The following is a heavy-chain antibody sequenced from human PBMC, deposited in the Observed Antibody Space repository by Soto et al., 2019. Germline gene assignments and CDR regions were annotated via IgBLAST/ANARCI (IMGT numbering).Heavy chain of an antibody. CDR2: VKSRILGETT. Sequence: EVQLVESGGDLVKPGGSLRLSCAASGFTFSNAWMHWVRQAPGKGLEWVGRVKSRILGETTDYAAPVKGRFTISRDESTSTVYLQMHSLNTDDTAVYSCTTGFSSDWVAFDSWFQGTMVTVSS. CDR1: GFTFSNAW. CDR3: TTGFSSDWVAFDS. V-gene: IGHV3-15*07. D-gene: IGHD3-3*01. J-gene: IGHJ4*02.